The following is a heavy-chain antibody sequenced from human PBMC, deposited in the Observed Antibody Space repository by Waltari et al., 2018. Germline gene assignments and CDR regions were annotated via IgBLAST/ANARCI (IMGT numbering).Heavy chain of an antibody. CDR3: ARRFDS. CDR2: ISGSGTTI. Sequence: VQPGGSLRLSCAASGFTFSSYGMNWVRQAPGKGLEWISYISGSGTTIYYADSVKGRFTISRDDAENSLYLQMNSLRAEDTALYYCARRFDSWGQGTRVTVSS. J-gene: IGHJ4*02. V-gene: IGHV3-48*03. CDR1: GFTFSSYG.